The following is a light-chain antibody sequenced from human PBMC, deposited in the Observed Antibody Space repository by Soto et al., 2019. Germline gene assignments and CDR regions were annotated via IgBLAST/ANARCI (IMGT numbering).Light chain of an antibody. Sequence: QLVLTQSPSASASLGASVKLTCTLSSGRYTYIIAWHQQQPGRGPRDLLSLDSDGRHNKGAGIPDRFSGSSSGAERYLTTSSLQSEDEADYYCQTWGTGIHEIFGGGTKLTVL. J-gene: IGLJ2*01. CDR1: SGRYTYI. V-gene: IGLV4-69*01. CDR3: QTWGTGIHEI. CDR2: LDSDGRH.